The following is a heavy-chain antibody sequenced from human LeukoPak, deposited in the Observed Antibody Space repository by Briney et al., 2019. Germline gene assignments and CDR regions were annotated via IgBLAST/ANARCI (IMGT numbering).Heavy chain of an antibody. CDR3: ARLYSSSSGRALDY. D-gene: IGHD6-6*01. CDR1: GFTFSSYE. Sequence: GGSLRLSCAASGFTFSSYEMNWVRRAPGKGLEWVSYISSSGSNIYYADSVKGRFTISRDNAKNSLFLQMISLRAEDTAVYYCARLYSSSSGRALDYWGQGTLVTVSS. CDR2: ISSSGSNI. V-gene: IGHV3-48*03. J-gene: IGHJ4*02.